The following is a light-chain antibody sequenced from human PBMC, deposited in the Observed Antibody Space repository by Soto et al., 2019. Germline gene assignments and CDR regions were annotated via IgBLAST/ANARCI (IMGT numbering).Light chain of an antibody. CDR1: SSDVGGYEY. Sequence: QPVLTQPRSVSGSPGQSVTISCTGTSSDVGGYEYVSWYQQHPGKAPKLIIFDVTKRPSGVPDRFSGSKSGNTASLTISGLQAEDEGDFYCCSYGGSYTLFGGGTKLTVL. J-gene: IGLJ2*01. V-gene: IGLV2-11*01. CDR2: DVT. CDR3: CSYGGSYTL.